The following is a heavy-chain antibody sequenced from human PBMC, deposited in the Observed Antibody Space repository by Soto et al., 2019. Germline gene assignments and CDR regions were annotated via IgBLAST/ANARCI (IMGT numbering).Heavy chain of an antibody. V-gene: IGHV3-48*02. Sequence: EGQLVESGGGLEQPGGSLRLPCTVSGFTFTDYSMNWVRQAPVKGLEWLSYISASRTTIYYAGSVRGRFTVSRDNAKNSIYLQMNSLRDEDTAVYYCARDGRRGYDLDVWGQGTMVTVSS. CDR2: ISASRTTI. CDR3: ARDGRRGYDLDV. CDR1: GFTFTDYS. J-gene: IGHJ6*02. D-gene: IGHD1-26*01.